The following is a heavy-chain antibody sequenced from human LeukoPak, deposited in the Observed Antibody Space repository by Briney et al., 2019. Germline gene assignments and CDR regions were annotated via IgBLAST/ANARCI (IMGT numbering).Heavy chain of an antibody. J-gene: IGHJ4*02. CDR1: GFTFDEYG. CDR3: ARDRYPAYDSYFDY. Sequence: GGSLRLSCAASGFTFDEYGMSWVRQAPWKGLEWVSGINWNGGSTGYADSVKGRFTISRDNAKNSLYLQMNSLRAEHTALYYCARDRYPAYDSYFDYWGQGTLVTVSS. CDR2: INWNGGST. D-gene: IGHD5-12*01. V-gene: IGHV3-20*04.